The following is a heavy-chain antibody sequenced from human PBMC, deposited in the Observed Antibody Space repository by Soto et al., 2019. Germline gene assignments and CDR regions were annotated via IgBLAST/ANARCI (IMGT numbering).Heavy chain of an antibody. D-gene: IGHD6-6*01. CDR3: ARVGLSISSERHSYCGMDV. CDR1: GYRLTQYW. CDR2: IYSDDSDT. V-gene: IGHV5-51*01. Sequence: PREALRISYGASGYRLTQYWIGLVRQVPEKDLEWMGIIYSDDSDTRYSPSFEDQVTISVDKAITTAYLHWSSLKASDTAMYYCARVGLSISSERHSYCGMDVPGPAITLTVSS. J-gene: IGHJ6*02.